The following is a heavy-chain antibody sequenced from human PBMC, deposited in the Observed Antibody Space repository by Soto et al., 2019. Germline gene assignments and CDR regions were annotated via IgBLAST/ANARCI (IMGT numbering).Heavy chain of an antibody. Sequence: GGSLRLSCAASGFTFSNAWMNWVRQAPGKGLEWVGRIKSKTDGGTTDYAAPVKGRFTISRDDSKNTLYLQMNSLKTEDTAVYYCTTDQKYYDFWSGQPHDSPGYYGMDVWGQGTTVTVSS. D-gene: IGHD3-3*01. CDR3: TTDQKYYDFWSGQPHDSPGYYGMDV. V-gene: IGHV3-15*07. J-gene: IGHJ6*02. CDR1: GFTFSNAW. CDR2: IKSKTDGGTT.